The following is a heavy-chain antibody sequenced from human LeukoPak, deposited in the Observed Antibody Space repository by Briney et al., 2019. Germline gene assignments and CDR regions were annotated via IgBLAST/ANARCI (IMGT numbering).Heavy chain of an antibody. J-gene: IGHJ4*02. V-gene: IGHV3-23*01. CDR3: AKHRRSTLVTAYFDS. CDR2: ISSRGDDT. CDR1: GFTFSTLA. D-gene: IGHD2-21*02. Sequence: GGSLRLSCTASGFTFSTLAMSWVRQAPGKGLEWVSSISSRGDDTSYADSVKGRFTISSDNSKNTLYLQLNSLRVDDAAIYCCAKHRRSTLVTAYFDSWGQGTLVTVSS.